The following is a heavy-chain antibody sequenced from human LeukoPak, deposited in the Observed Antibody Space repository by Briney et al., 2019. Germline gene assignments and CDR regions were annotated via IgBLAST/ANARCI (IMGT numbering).Heavy chain of an antibody. D-gene: IGHD3-10*01. V-gene: IGHV4-34*01. CDR2: INHSAST. Sequence: PSETLSLTCAVSGGSFTGTFSTYYSSWNRQPPSKGLEWSGEINHSASTNYSPSIKSRVTISMVTFKNHFSLNPSSATAADTAINYCARNGGNSVDYWGQGTQVIVSS. CDR3: ARNGGNSVDY. CDR1: GGSFTGTFSTYY. J-gene: IGHJ4*02.